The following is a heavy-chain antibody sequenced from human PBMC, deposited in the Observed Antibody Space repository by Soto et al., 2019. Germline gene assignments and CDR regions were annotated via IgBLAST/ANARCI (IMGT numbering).Heavy chain of an antibody. CDR1: GGSFSGYY. Sequence: QVQLQQWGAGLLKPSETLSLTCAVYGGSFSGYYWSWIRQPPGKGLEWIGEINHSGSINYNPSLKSRVTISVDTSKNQFSLKLSSVTAADTAVYYCAREKPYSSSWYHDYWGQGTLVTVSS. CDR3: AREKPYSSSWYHDY. J-gene: IGHJ4*02. V-gene: IGHV4-34*01. CDR2: INHSGSI. D-gene: IGHD6-13*01.